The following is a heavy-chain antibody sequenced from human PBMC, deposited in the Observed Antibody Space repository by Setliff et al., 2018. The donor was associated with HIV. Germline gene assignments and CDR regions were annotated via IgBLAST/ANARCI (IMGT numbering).Heavy chain of an antibody. CDR2: IYHSGGT. V-gene: IGHV4-38-2*01. CDR3: ARFSNTLNWFDP. J-gene: IGHJ5*02. CDR1: GYSISSGYY. D-gene: IGHD4-4*01. Sequence: SETLSLTCAVSGYSISSGYYWGWIRQPPGRGLEWIGNIYHSGGTHYNPSLRSRVTISVDTSKNHFSLKLSSVTAADTAVYYCARFSNTLNWFDPWGQGTLVTVSS.